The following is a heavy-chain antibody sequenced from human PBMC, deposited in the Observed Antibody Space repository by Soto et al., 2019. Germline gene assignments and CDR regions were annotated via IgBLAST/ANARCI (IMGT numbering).Heavy chain of an antibody. V-gene: IGHV1-18*01. CDR3: ARGGRFIYDTSGLTLGAAYFDY. J-gene: IGHJ4*02. Sequence: ASVKVSCKASGYTFTTYGITWVRQAPGQGLEWMGWISGYNGNTDYSQKFQGRVTMTTDTSTSTAYMELRSLRSDDTAVYYCARGGRFIYDTSGLTLGAAYFDYWGQGTPVTVSS. CDR2: ISGYNGNT. CDR1: GYTFTTYG. D-gene: IGHD3-22*01.